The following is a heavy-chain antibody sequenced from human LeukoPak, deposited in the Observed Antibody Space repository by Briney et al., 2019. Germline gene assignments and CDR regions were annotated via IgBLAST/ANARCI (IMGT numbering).Heavy chain of an antibody. CDR3: AKDLKWEPYYFDY. D-gene: IGHD1-26*01. CDR2: ISYDGSNK. V-gene: IGHV3-30*18. Sequence: PGGSLRLSCAASGFTFSSYAMSWVRQAPGKGLEWVAVISYDGSNKYYADSVKGRFTISRDDSKNTLYLQMNSLRAEDTAVYYCAKDLKWEPYYFDYWGQGTLVTVSS. J-gene: IGHJ4*02. CDR1: GFTFSSYA.